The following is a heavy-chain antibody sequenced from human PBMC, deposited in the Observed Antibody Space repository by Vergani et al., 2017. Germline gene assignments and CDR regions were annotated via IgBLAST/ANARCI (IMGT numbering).Heavy chain of an antibody. Sequence: QVQLVESGGGVVQPGRSLRLSCAASGFTFSSYGMHWVRQAPGKGLEWVAVIWYDGSNKYYADSVKGRFTISRDNSKNKLYLQMNSLRAEDTAVYYCARDPRITSHADYYYYGMDVWGQGTTVTVSS. V-gene: IGHV3-33*01. CDR2: IWYDGSNK. CDR3: ARDPRITSHADYYYYGMDV. D-gene: IGHD3-3*01. CDR1: GFTFSSYG. J-gene: IGHJ6*02.